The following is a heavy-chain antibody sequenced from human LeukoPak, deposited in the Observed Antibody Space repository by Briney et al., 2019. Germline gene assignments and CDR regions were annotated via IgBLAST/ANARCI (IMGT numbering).Heavy chain of an antibody. CDR2: VFDSGGT. CDR1: GGSISNYW. V-gene: IGHV4-59*01. CDR3: ARGYSSSWNYFDY. J-gene: IGHJ4*02. D-gene: IGHD6-13*01. Sequence: PSETLSLTCTVSGGSISNYWWSWIRQPPGQGLEWIGYVFDSGGTNYNPSLKSRVTISVDTSKKQRSLKVSPVTAADTAVYYCARGYSSSWNYFDYWGQGTLVTVSS.